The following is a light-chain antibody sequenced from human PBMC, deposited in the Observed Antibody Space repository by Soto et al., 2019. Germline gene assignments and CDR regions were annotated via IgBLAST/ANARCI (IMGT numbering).Light chain of an antibody. CDR1: QDIKNY. Sequence: DIQMTQSPSSLSASVGDRVTITCQASQDIKNYLNWYQQKSGKDPKLLIYDASDLETGVPPRFSGSGSGTDFTVTINSLQPEDIATYYCQQYDNLPLTFGGGTKVEIK. V-gene: IGKV1-33*01. CDR3: QQYDNLPLT. J-gene: IGKJ4*01. CDR2: DAS.